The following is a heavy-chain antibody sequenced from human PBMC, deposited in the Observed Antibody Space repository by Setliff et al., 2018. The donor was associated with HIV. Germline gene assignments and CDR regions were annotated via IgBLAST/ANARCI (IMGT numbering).Heavy chain of an antibody. CDR3: ARDYWVAGLDY. CDR2: IKQEGSEK. D-gene: IGHD6-19*01. Sequence: GSLRLSCAASEFTFNMFWMSWVRQAPGKGLEWVANIKQEGSEKNYVDSVKGRFTISRDNAKNSLYLQMNSLSVEDTAVYYCARDYWVAGLDYWGQGTLVTVSS. J-gene: IGHJ4*02. CDR1: EFTFNMFW. V-gene: IGHV3-7*01.